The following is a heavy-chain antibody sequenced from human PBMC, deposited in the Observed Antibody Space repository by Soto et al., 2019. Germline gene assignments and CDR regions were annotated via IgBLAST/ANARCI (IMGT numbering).Heavy chain of an antibody. Sequence: PGGSLRLSCSASGFSFSTYTMNWVRLAPGKGLEWVAGINAGVFTTYYADSVKGRFTISRDNSRKVLYLQMNSLRVEDTAIYYCAKDRQPDGIWTFDYWGPGTSVNVSS. V-gene: IGHV3-23*01. J-gene: IGHJ4*02. D-gene: IGHD3-9*01. CDR3: AKDRQPDGIWTFDY. CDR2: INAGVFTT. CDR1: GFSFSTYT.